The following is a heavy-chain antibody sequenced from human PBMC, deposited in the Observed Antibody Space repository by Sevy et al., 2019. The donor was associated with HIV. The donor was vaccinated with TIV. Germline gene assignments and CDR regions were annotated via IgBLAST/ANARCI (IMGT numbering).Heavy chain of an antibody. J-gene: IGHJ4*02. CDR1: GFTFSSYW. Sequence: GGSLRLSCAASGFTFSSYWMSWVRQAPGKGLEWVANIKQDGSEKYYVHSVKGRFTISRDNAKNSLYLQMNSLRAEDTAVYYCARDFDYYDSSGYFYYWGQGTLVTVSS. CDR3: ARDFDYYDSSGYFYY. D-gene: IGHD3-22*01. CDR2: IKQDGSEK. V-gene: IGHV3-7*01.